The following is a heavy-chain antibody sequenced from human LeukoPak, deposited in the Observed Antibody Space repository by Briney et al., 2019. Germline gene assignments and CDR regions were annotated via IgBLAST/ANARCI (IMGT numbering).Heavy chain of an antibody. CDR2: ISGSAGFT. D-gene: IGHD3-22*01. CDR3: AKILSAYYCLTN. J-gene: IGHJ4*02. CDR1: GFTFSSYA. Sequence: QAGRSLRLSCAASGFTFSSYAMHWVRQAPGKGLEWVSSISGSAGFTYYADSVKGRFTISRDNSENTLYLQMNSLRAEDTAVYYCAKILSAYYCLTNWGQGTLVTVSS. V-gene: IGHV3-23*01.